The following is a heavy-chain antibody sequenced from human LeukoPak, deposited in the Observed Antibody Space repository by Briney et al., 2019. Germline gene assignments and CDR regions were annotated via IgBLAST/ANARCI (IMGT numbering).Heavy chain of an antibody. Sequence: GASVKVSCKAFGYTFTSYGINWVRQAPGQGLQWMGWISAHNGNRNYAQNLQGRVTVTADTSTSTPYMELRSLRSDDTAVYYCARGSLGSSWFYFDYWGQGTLVTVSS. CDR1: GYTFTSYG. D-gene: IGHD3-22*01. J-gene: IGHJ4*02. CDR2: ISAHNGNR. CDR3: ARGSLGSSWFYFDY. V-gene: IGHV1-18*01.